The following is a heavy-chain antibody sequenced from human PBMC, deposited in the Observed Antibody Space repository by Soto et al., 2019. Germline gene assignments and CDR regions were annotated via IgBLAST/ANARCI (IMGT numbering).Heavy chain of an antibody. CDR1: GGSFSGYY. CDR2: INHSGST. CDR3: ARGLVIIAARRGWFDP. Sequence: SETLSLTCAVYGGSFSGYYWSWIRQPPGKGLEWIGEINHSGSTNYNPSLKSRVTISVDTSKNQFSLKLSSVTAADTAVYYCARGLVIIAARRGWFDPWGQGTMVTVYS. V-gene: IGHV4-34*01. J-gene: IGHJ5*02. D-gene: IGHD6-6*01.